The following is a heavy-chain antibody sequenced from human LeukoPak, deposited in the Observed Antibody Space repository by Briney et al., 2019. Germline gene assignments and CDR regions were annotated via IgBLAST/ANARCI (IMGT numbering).Heavy chain of an antibody. CDR1: GGSFSGYY. J-gene: IGHJ5*02. Sequence: KPSETLSLTCAVYGGSFSGYYWSWIRQPPGKGLEWIGEINHSGSTNYNPSLKSRVTISVDTPKTQFSLKLSSVPAAATAVYYCARGRVGYCSSTSCYRWFDPWGQGALVTVSS. V-gene: IGHV4-34*01. D-gene: IGHD2-2*01. CDR3: ARGRVGYCSSTSCYRWFDP. CDR2: INHSGST.